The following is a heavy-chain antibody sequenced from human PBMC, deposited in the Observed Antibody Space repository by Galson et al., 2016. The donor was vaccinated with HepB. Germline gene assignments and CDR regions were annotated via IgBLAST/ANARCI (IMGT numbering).Heavy chain of an antibody. Sequence: SLRLSCAASGFTFSTYGMNWVRQAPGKGLEWVSSVSCSGASTYYADSVKGRFTISRDNSKNMLYVQMSSLRVEDTAIYFCASIKMGHWGQGTLVTVSS. V-gene: IGHV3-23*01. J-gene: IGHJ4*02. CDR2: VSCSGAST. CDR1: GFTFSTYG. CDR3: ASIKMGH. D-gene: IGHD1-14*01.